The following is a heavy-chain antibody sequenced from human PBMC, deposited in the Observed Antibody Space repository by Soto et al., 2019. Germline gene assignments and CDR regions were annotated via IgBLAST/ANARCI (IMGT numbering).Heavy chain of an antibody. Sequence: PGGSLRLSCAASGFTFSSYGMHWVRQAPGKGLEWVAVISYDGSNKYYADSVKGRFTISSDNSKNTLYLQMNSLRAEDTAVYYFVTDRNWDIAARHGIDYWGQGTLVTVSS. CDR3: VTDRNWDIAARHGIDY. J-gene: IGHJ4*02. V-gene: IGHV3-30*03. CDR2: ISYDGSNK. CDR1: GFTFSSYG. D-gene: IGHD6-6*01.